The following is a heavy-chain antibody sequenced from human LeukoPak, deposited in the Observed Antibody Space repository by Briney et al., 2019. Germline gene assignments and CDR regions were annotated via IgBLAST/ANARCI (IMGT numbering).Heavy chain of an antibody. J-gene: IGHJ3*02. CDR1: GFTFSSYG. V-gene: IGHV3-23*01. CDR3: ASYCGGDCYAHFAFDI. CDR2: ISGSGGST. Sequence: GGSLRLSCAASGFTFSSYGMSWVRQAPGKGLEWVSAISGSGGSTYYADSVKGRFTISRDNSKNTLYLQMNSLRAEDTAVYYCASYCGGDCYAHFAFDIWGQGTMVTVSS. D-gene: IGHD2-21*02.